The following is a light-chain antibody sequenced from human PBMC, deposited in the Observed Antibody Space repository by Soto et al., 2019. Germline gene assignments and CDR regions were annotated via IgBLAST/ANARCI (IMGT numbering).Light chain of an antibody. CDR3: GADHGSGSSFVWV. Sequence: QSVLTQPPSASASLGTSVTLTCTLSSGYSNYKVDWYQQRPGKGPRFVMRVGTGGIVGSKGDGIPDRFSVLGSGLNRYLTIENIQEEDESDYHCGADHGSGSSFVWVFGGGTKLTIL. CDR2: VGTGGIVG. CDR1: SGYSNYK. V-gene: IGLV9-49*01. J-gene: IGLJ3*02.